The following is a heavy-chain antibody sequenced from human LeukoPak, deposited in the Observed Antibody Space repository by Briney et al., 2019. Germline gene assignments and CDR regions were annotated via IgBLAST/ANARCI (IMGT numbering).Heavy chain of an antibody. CDR2: IYYSGST. J-gene: IGHJ4*02. D-gene: IGHD6-19*01. V-gene: IGHV4-59*01. Sequence: SETLSLTCTVSGGSISSYYWSWIRQLPGKGLEWIGYIYYSGSTNYNPSLKSRVTISVDTSKNQFSLKLSSVTAADTAVYYCARAPDSGWYLSYYFDYWGQGTLVTVSS. CDR1: GGSISSYY. CDR3: ARAPDSGWYLSYYFDY.